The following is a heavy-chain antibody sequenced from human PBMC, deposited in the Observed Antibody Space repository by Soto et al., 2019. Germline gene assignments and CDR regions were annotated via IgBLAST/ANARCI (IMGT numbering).Heavy chain of an antibody. CDR3: ARDRLRATPD. CDR2: IKQDGSEK. D-gene: IGHD1-26*01. CDR1: GFTFISYW. Sequence: PGWSLRLSCASSGFTFISYWMSWVRQAPGKGLEWVANIKQDGSEKYYVDSVKGRFTISRDNAKNSLYLQMNSLRAEDTAVYYCARDRLRATPDWGQGTLVTVSS. J-gene: IGHJ4*02. V-gene: IGHV3-7*01.